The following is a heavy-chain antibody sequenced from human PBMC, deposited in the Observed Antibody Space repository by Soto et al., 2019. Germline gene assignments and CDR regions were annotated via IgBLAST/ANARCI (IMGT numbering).Heavy chain of an antibody. D-gene: IGHD2-2*01. J-gene: IGHJ6*02. V-gene: IGHV1-69*01. CDR1: GGTFSSYA. CDR2: IIPISGTA. CDR3: ARSQGSSTSLEIYYYYYYGMDV. Sequence: QVQLVQSGAEVKKPGSSVKVSCKASGGTFSSYAISWVRQAPGQGLEWMGGIIPISGTANYAQKFQGRVTITAEESTSRAYMELSSLRSEATAVYYCARSQGSSTSLEIYYYYYYGMDVWGQGTTVTVSS.